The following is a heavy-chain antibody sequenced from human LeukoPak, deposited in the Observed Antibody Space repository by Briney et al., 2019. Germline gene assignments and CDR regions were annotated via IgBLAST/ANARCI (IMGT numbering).Heavy chain of an antibody. J-gene: IGHJ4*02. CDR1: GGSISSSSYY. CDR2: IYYSGST. CDR3: AREYVDTAMVFDY. V-gene: IGHV4-39*02. Sequence: PSETLSLTCTVSGGSISSSSYYWGWIRQPPGKGLEWIGSIYYSGSTYYNPSLKSRVTISVDTSKNQFSLKLSSVTAADTAVYYCAREYVDTAMVFDYWGQGTLVTVSS. D-gene: IGHD5-18*01.